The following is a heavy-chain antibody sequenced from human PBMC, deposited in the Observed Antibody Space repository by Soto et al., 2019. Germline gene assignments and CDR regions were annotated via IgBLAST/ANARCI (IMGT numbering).Heavy chain of an antibody. D-gene: IGHD3-22*01. CDR3: ARSLSKSSGYYFDY. J-gene: IGHJ4*02. V-gene: IGHV3-48*03. CDR2: ISTSSIV. Sequence: VGSLRLSCAASGFSFSGFEMNWVRQAPGKGLEWISYISTSSIVYYADSVRGRFTISRDNAKNSLSLQMNSLRAEDTAVYYCARSLSKSSGYYFDYWGQGILVTVSS. CDR1: GFSFSGFE.